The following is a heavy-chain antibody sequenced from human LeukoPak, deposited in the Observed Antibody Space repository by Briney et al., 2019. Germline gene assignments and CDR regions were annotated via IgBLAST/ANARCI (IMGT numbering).Heavy chain of an antibody. D-gene: IGHD6-6*01. CDR2: MYDSATT. V-gene: IGHV4-59*02. J-gene: IGHJ3*02. CDR3: ASIEYSSSSVAFDI. Sequence: PSETLSLTCTVSGGSVNNYYWSWIRQPPGKGLECIGYMYDSATTHYNPSLKSRVTISVDTSKNQFSLKLSSVTAADTAVYYCASIEYSSSSVAFDIWGQGTMVTVSS. CDR1: GGSVNNYY.